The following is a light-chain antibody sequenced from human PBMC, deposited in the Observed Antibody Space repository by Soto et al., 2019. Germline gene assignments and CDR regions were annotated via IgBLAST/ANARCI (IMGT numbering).Light chain of an antibody. CDR2: SND. J-gene: IGLJ3*02. Sequence: QSVLTQPPSASGTPGQRVTISCSGSSSNVGSNPINWFQQLPRTAPKLLIYSNDQRPSGVPDRFSGSKSGTSASLAISGLQSEDEVDYYCAAWDDSLNGWVFGGGTKLTVL. CDR3: AAWDDSLNGWV. V-gene: IGLV1-44*01. CDR1: SSNVGSNP.